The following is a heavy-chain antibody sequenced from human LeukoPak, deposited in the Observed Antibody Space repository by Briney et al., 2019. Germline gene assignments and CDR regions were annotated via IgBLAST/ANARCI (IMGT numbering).Heavy chain of an antibody. D-gene: IGHD4-17*01. CDR2: IYYSGST. CDR1: GGSISSGGYY. CDR3: ARGPSHDYGDYLFDY. V-gene: IGHV4-31*03. J-gene: IGHJ4*02. Sequence: PSETLSLTCTVSGGSISSGGYYWSWIRQHPGKGLEWIGYIYYSGSTYYNPSLKSRVTISVDTSKNQFSLKLSSVTAADTAVYYCARGPSHDYGDYLFDYWGQGTLVTVSS.